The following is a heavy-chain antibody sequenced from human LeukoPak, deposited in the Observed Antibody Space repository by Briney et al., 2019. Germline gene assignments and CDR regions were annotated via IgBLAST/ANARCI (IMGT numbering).Heavy chain of an antibody. J-gene: IGHJ6*02. CDR2: ISSSGSTI. V-gene: IGHV3-48*03. D-gene: IGHD2-2*01. CDR3: ARDGCSSTSCYFGLESYYYYGMDV. Sequence: PGGSLRLSCAASGFTFSSYEMNWVRQAPGKGLERVSYISSSGSTIYYADSVKGRFTISRDNAKNSLYLQMNSLRAEDTAVYYCARDGCSSTSCYFGLESYYYYGMDVWGQGTTVTVSS. CDR1: GFTFSSYE.